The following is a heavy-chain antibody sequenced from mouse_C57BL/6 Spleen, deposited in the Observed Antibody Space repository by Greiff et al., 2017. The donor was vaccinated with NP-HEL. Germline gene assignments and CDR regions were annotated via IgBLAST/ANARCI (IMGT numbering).Heavy chain of an antibody. CDR2: IYPGAGDT. CDR3: TRYGDSGYFDY. CDR1: GYAFSSYW. V-gene: IGHV1-80*01. D-gene: IGHD1-2*01. Sequence: VQLQQSGAELVKPGASVKISCKASGYAFSSYWMNWVKQRPGKGLEWIGQIYPGAGDTNYNGKFKGKATLTADKSSSTAYMQLSSLTSEDSAVYFCTRYGDSGYFDYWGQGTTLTVSS. J-gene: IGHJ2*01.